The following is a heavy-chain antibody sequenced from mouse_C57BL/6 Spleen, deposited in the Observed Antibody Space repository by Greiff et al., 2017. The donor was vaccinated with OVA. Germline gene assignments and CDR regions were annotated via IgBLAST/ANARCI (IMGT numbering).Heavy chain of an antibody. J-gene: IGHJ2*01. CDR2: IDPETGGT. Sequence: QVQLKESGAELVRPGASVTLSCKASGYTFTDYEMHWVKQTPVHGLEWIGAIDPETGGTAYNQKFKGKAILTADKSSSTAYMELRSLTSEDSAVYYCTTFITTVVGNYWGQGTTLTVSS. CDR1: GYTFTDYE. D-gene: IGHD1-1*01. V-gene: IGHV1-15*01. CDR3: TTFITTVVGNY.